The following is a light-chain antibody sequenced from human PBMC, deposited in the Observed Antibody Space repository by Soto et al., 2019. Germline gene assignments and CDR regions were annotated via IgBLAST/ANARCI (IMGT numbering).Light chain of an antibody. V-gene: IGKV1-12*01. CDR3: QQAASFPIT. CDR2: TAS. Sequence: DIQMTQSPSSVSASVGDRVTITCRASQGIYTWLAWYQQKPGKAPNLLIYTASSLQSGVPSRFSGTGSGMEFPLTINNLQPEVFATYYCQQAASFPITFGQGTRLEIK. J-gene: IGKJ5*01. CDR1: QGIYTW.